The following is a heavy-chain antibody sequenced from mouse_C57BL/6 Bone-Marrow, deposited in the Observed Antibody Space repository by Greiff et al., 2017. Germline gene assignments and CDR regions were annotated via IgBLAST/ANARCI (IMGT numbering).Heavy chain of an antibody. CDR2: IDPNSGGT. V-gene: IGHV1-72*01. Sequence: QVQLKQPGAELVKPGASVKLSCKASGYTFTSYWMHWVKQRPGRGLEWIGRIDPNSGGTKYNEKFKSKATLTVDKPSSTAYMQLSSLTSEDSAFYYCAREASITTVVKEFDYWGQGTTLTVSS. CDR1: GYTFTSYW. D-gene: IGHD1-1*01. J-gene: IGHJ2*01. CDR3: AREASITTVVKEFDY.